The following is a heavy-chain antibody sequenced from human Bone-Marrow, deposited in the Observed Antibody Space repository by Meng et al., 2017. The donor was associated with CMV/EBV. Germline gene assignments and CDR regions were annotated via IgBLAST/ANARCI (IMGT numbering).Heavy chain of an antibody. CDR3: AKDSYGMDV. CDR2: ISYDGSNK. V-gene: IGHV3-30*04. J-gene: IGHJ6*02. CDR1: GFTFSSYA. Sequence: GEFLKISCAASGFTFSSYAMHWVRQAPGKGLEWVAVISYDGSNKYYADSVKGRFTISRDNSKNTLYLQMNSLRAEDTAVYYCAKDSYGMDVWGQGTTVTVSS.